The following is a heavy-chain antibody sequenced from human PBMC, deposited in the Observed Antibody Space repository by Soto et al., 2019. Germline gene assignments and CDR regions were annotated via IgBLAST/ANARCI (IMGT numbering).Heavy chain of an antibody. V-gene: IGHV3-15*01. CDR3: TTAIVVVPAATDY. D-gene: IGHD2-2*01. Sequence: PGGSLRLSCAASGFTFSNAWMSWVRQAPGKGLEWVGRIKSKTDGGTTDYAAPVKGRFTISRDDSKNTLYLQMNSLKTEDTAVYYCTTAIVVVPAATDYWGQGTLVTVS. CDR2: IKSKTDGGTT. J-gene: IGHJ4*02. CDR1: GFTFSNAW.